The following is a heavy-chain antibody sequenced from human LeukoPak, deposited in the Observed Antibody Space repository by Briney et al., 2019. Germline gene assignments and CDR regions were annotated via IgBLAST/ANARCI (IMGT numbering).Heavy chain of an antibody. V-gene: IGHV1-18*01. CDR3: ARSLLYYDNSGLFIQY. CDR1: GYTFTRYG. J-gene: IGHJ1*01. D-gene: IGHD3-22*01. Sequence: GASVKVSCKASGYTFTRYGFSWVRQAPGQGLEWMGWISSNNGNTKYAQKPQGRVTMTADTTTSTAYMELRSLRSDDTAVYYCARSLLYYDNSGLFIQYWGQGTLVTVSS. CDR2: ISSNNGNT.